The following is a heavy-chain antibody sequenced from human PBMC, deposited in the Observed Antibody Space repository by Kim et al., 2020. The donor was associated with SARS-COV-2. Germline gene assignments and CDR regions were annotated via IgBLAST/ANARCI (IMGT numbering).Heavy chain of an antibody. Sequence: GGSLRLSCAASGFTVSSNYMSWVRQAPGKGLEWVSVIYSGGSTYYADSVKGRFTISRDNSKNTLYLQMNSLRAEDTAVYYCARTGELDDYVWGSYRWGNYYYGMDVWGQGTTVTVSS. CDR2: IYSGGST. D-gene: IGHD3-16*02. J-gene: IGHJ6*02. CDR1: GFTVSSNY. CDR3: ARTGELDDYVWGSYRWGNYYYGMDV. V-gene: IGHV3-66*02.